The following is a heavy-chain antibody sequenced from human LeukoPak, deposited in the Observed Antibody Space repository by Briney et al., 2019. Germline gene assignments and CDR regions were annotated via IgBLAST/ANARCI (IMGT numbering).Heavy chain of an antibody. CDR2: ISAYNGNT. D-gene: IGHD6-13*01. CDR3: ATAEHRSSSWYPDAFDI. J-gene: IGHJ3*02. Sequence: ASVKVSCKASGYTFTSYGINWVRQAPGQGLEWMGWISAYNGNTNYAQKLQGRVTMTTDTSTSTAYMELRSLRSDDTAVYYCATAEHRSSSWYPDAFDIWGQGTMATVSS. V-gene: IGHV1-18*01. CDR1: GYTFTSYG.